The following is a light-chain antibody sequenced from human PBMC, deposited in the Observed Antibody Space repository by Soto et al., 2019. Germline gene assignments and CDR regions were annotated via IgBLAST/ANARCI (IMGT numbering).Light chain of an antibody. CDR3: QQYGTSPPWT. CDR2: AAS. J-gene: IGKJ1*01. CDR1: QSVSSSY. V-gene: IGKV3-20*01. Sequence: EIVLTQSPGTLSLSPGERATLSCRASQSVSSSYLAWYQQKPGQAPRLLIYAASSRATGIPDRFSGSGSGTDFTLTIXRLEPEDFAVYYCQQYGTSPPWTFGQGTKVEIK.